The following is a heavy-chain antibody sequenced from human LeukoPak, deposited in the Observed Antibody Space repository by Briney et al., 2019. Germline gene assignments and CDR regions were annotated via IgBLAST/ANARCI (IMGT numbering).Heavy chain of an antibody. Sequence: GGPLRLSCAASGFTFSSYSMNWVRQAPGKGLEWVSSISSSSSYIYYADSVKGRFTISRDNAKNSLYLQMNSLRAEDTAVYYCARSPRDYGGFWGQRTLVTVSS. CDR1: GFTFSSYS. CDR3: ARSPRDYGGF. D-gene: IGHD4/OR15-4a*01. J-gene: IGHJ4*02. V-gene: IGHV3-21*01. CDR2: ISSSSSYI.